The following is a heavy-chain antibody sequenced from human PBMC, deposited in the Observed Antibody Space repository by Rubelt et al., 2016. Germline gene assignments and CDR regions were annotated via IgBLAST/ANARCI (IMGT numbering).Heavy chain of an antibody. J-gene: IGHJ4*02. CDR3: AGYCSGGRCQPN. CDR2: IYSGGST. D-gene: IGHD2-15*01. Sequence: EVQLLESGGGLVQPGGSLRLSCAASGFTVSSNYMSWVRQAPGKGLEWVSVIYSGGSTYYADSVKGRFTISRDNSKNTLYLQMNNLGAEDTAVYYCAGYCSGGRCQPNWGQGTLVTVSS. CDR1: GFTVSSNY. V-gene: IGHV3-66*01.